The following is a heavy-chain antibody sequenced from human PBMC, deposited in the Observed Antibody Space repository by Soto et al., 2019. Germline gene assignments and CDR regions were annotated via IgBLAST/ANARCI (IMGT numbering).Heavy chain of an antibody. Sequence: GGSLRLSCAASGFTFSSYSMNWVRQAPGKGLEWVSSISSSSYIYYADSVKGRFTISRDNAKNSLYLQMNSLRAEDTVVYYWARDHLPYTASGMDVWGQGTTVTVSS. V-gene: IGHV3-21*01. CDR2: ISSSSYI. CDR1: GFTFSSYS. J-gene: IGHJ6*02. D-gene: IGHD5-18*01. CDR3: ARDHLPYTASGMDV.